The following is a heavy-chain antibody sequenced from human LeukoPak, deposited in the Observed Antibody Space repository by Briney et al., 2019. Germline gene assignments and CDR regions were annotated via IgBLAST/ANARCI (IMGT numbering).Heavy chain of an antibody. CDR1: GLTFSSYW. V-gene: IGHV3-74*03. CDR3: ARVAVGRYDFDY. Sequence: PGGSLRLSCEDSGLTFSSYWMHWVRQAPGKGLVWVSRINPDGRTITYADSVKGRFTISRDNAKNTLYLQMNSLRVEDTAVYYCARVAVGRYDFDYRGQGTLVTVSS. J-gene: IGHJ4*02. CDR2: INPDGRTI. D-gene: IGHD1-26*01.